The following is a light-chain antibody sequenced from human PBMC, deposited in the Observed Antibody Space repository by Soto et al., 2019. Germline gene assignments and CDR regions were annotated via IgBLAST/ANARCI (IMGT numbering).Light chain of an antibody. V-gene: IGKV3-20*01. CDR1: PSVSSGY. CDR3: QQYSNWPIT. Sequence: EIVLTQSPDTLSLSPGARATLSCRASPSVSSGYLAWYQQKPGQAPRLLIYGASSRATGIPDRFSGSGSGTDFTLTISSLEPEDLAVYSCQQYSNWPITFAQGTRLEIK. J-gene: IGKJ5*01. CDR2: GAS.